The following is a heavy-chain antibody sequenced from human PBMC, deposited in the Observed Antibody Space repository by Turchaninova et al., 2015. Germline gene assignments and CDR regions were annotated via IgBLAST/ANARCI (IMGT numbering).Heavy chain of an antibody. V-gene: IGHV1-69*01. CDR1: RGTVRCYP. CDR3: ASGGITMVRGASPYYYYGMDV. J-gene: IGHJ6*02. CDR2: IIPIFGTA. Sequence: QVQLVQSGAEVKKPGSSVKVPCKAPRGTVRCYPYSWVRKGPGQVLEWMGGIIPIFGTANDAKKFQGRVTITADESTSTAYMELSSLRSEDTAVYYCASGGITMVRGASPYYYYGMDVWGQGTTVTVSS. D-gene: IGHD3-10*01.